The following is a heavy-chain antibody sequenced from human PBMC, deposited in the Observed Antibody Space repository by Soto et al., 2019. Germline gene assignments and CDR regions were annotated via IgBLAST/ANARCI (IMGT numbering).Heavy chain of an antibody. CDR3: GRASSDLCQRWFSRNYYGSGSYFL. J-gene: IGHJ4*02. V-gene: IGHV4-39*01. D-gene: IGHD3-10*01. CDR1: GGSISSSSYY. CDR2: IYYSGST. Sequence: QLQLQESGPGLVKPSETLSLTCTVSGGSISSSSYYWGWIRQPPGKGLEWIGSIYYSGSTYYNPSLKSRVTISVDTSKNQFSLKLSSVTAADTAVYYCGRASSDLCQRWFSRNYYGSGSYFLGGQGTLVTVSS.